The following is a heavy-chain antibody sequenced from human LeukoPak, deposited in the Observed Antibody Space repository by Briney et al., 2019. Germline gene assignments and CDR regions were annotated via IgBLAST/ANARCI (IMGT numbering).Heavy chain of an antibody. Sequence: TSETLSLTCTVFGYSINSGYYWSWIRQPPGKRLEWIGSIYYSGSTNYNPSLKSRVTISVDTSKNQFSLKLSSVTAVDTAVYYCARGRATVRDAFDIWGQGTMVTVSS. V-gene: IGHV4-38-2*02. CDR3: ARGRATVRDAFDI. CDR2: IYYSGST. J-gene: IGHJ3*02. D-gene: IGHD4-17*01. CDR1: GYSINSGYY.